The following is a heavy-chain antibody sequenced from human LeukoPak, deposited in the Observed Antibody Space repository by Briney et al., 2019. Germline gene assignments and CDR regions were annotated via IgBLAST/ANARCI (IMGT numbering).Heavy chain of an antibody. J-gene: IGHJ3*02. CDR3: ARTLVVISGAFDI. CDR1: GYTFTGYY. V-gene: IGHV1-2*02. Sequence: ASAKVSCKTSGYTFTGYYIHWVRQAPGQGLEWMGWINPNSGDTNYAQKFQGRVSMTGDTSISTAYMELSRLRSDDTAVYYCARTLVVISGAFDIWGQGTMVTVSS. CDR2: INPNSGDT. D-gene: IGHD3-22*01.